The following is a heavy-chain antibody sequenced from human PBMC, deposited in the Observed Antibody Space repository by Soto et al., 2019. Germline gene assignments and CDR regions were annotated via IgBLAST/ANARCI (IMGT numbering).Heavy chain of an antibody. D-gene: IGHD2-15*01. Sequence: PGESLKISCKGSGYSFTSYWISWVRQMPGKGLEWMGRIDPSDSYTNYSPSFQGHVTISADKSISTAYLQWSSLKASDTAMYYCAQGGYCIGGSCQKHYYYYGMDVWGQGTTVTVSS. CDR1: GYSFTSYW. CDR3: AQGGYCIGGSCQKHYYYYGMDV. J-gene: IGHJ6*02. CDR2: IDPSDSYT. V-gene: IGHV5-10-1*01.